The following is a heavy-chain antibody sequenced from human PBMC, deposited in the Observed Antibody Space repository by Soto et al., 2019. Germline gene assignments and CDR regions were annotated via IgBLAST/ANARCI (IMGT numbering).Heavy chain of an antibody. Sequence: LRLSCAAPGFNFRSYGMHWVRQDPGKGLEWVAVISYGGTNKSYAHSVEGRFTISSDNSKNTLYLQMNSLRAEDTAVYYCAKDHSGYCGYWGQGTRVTVSS. J-gene: IGHJ4*02. V-gene: IGHV3-30*18. CDR1: GFNFRSYG. CDR2: ISYGGTNK. D-gene: IGHD3-22*01. CDR3: AKDHSGYCGY.